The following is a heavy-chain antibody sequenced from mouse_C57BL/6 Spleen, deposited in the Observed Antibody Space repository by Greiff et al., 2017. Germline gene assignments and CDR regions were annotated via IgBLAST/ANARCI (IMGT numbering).Heavy chain of an antibody. V-gene: IGHV1-59*01. CDR3: ARWDGNYSRVMDY. Sequence: QVQLQQPGAELVRPGTSVKLSCKASCYTFTSYWMHWVKQRPGQGLEWIGVIDPSDSYTTYNQKFKGKATLTVDTSSSTAYMQLSSLTSEDSAVYYCARWDGNYSRVMDYWGQATSDTVSS. D-gene: IGHD2-1*01. J-gene: IGHJ4*01. CDR2: IDPSDSYT. CDR1: CYTFTSYW.